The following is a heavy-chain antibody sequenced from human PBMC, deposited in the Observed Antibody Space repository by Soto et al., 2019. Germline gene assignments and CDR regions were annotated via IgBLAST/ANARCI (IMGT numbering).Heavy chain of an antibody. CDR3: ARDYDFWSGYYRN. CDR2: ISGSGGST. V-gene: IGHV3-23*01. D-gene: IGHD3-3*01. CDR1: GFTFSSYA. Sequence: GGSLRLSCAASGFTFSSYAMSWVRQAPGKGLEWVSAISGSGGSTYYADSVKGRFTISRDNSKNTLYLQMNSLRAEDTAVYYCARDYDFWSGYYRNWGQGTLVTVSS. J-gene: IGHJ4*02.